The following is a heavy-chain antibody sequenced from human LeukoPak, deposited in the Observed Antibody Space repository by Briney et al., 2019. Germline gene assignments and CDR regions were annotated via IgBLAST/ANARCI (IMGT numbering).Heavy chain of an antibody. CDR2: MNPNPGAT. V-gene: IGHV1-2*02. Sequence: ASVRVSCKPPGYTFTGYYLHWVRPAPGQAPEWLGWMNPNPGATLYARKFQDRVTMSRDTSTSTGYMDLNSLTVDDTAVYYCARDRVGSGWPRPFYFEFWGQGTLVIVSS. D-gene: IGHD6-19*01. CDR3: ARDRVGSGWPRPFYFEF. J-gene: IGHJ4*02. CDR1: GYTFTGYY.